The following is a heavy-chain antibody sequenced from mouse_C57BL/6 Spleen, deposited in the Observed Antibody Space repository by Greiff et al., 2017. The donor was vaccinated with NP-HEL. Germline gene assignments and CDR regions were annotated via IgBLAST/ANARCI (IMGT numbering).Heavy chain of an antibody. CDR2: ISDGGSYA. D-gene: IGHD4-1*01. CDR3: AREGLGDYWYFDV. V-gene: IGHV5-4*01. CDR1: GFTLSSYA. J-gene: IGHJ1*03. Sequence: EVQLVESGGGLVKPGGSLKLSCAASGFTLSSYAMSWVRQTPEKRLEWVATISDGGSYAYYPDNVKGRFTISRDNAKNNLYLQMSHLKSEDTAMYYCAREGLGDYWYFDVWGTGTTVTVSS.